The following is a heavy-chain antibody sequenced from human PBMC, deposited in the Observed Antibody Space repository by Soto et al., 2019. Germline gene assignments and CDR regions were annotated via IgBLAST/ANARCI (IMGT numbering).Heavy chain of an antibody. CDR1: GFTFSSYA. J-gene: IGHJ6*02. D-gene: IGHD2-8*01. V-gene: IGHV3-23*01. CDR2: ISGSGGST. CDR3: AKDLRMGQYYYYGMDV. Sequence: GGSLRLSCAASGFTFSSYAMSWVRQAPGKGLEWVSAISGSGGSTYYADSVKGRFTISRDNSKNTLYLQMNSLRAEDTAVYYCAKDLRMGQYYYYGMDVWGQGTTVTVSS.